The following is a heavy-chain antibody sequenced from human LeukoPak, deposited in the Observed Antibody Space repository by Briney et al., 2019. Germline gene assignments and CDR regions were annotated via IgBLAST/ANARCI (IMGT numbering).Heavy chain of an antibody. D-gene: IGHD3-3*01. V-gene: IGHV1-8*01. Sequence: ASVTVSCKASGYTFTSYDINWVRQATGQGLEWMGWMNPNSGNTGYAQKFQGRVTMTRNTSISTAYMELSSLRSEDTAVYYCARGASKYDFWSGYYPYYYYYGMDVWGQGTTVTVSS. CDR1: GYTFTSYD. J-gene: IGHJ6*02. CDR2: MNPNSGNT. CDR3: ARGASKYDFWSGYYPYYYYYGMDV.